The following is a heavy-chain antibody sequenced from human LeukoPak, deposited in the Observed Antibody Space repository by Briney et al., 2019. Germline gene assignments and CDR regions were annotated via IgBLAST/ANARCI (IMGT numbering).Heavy chain of an antibody. CDR3: ARVHTLLYYFDY. D-gene: IGHD1-26*01. J-gene: IGHJ4*02. CDR1: GGTFNSYA. CDR2: IMPLFGTA. V-gene: IGHV1-69*05. Sequence: SVTVSCKASGGTFNSYAISWVRQAPGQGLEWMGGIMPLFGTANYAQEFQGRVTFTTDESASTAYMEVSSLRSEDTAVYYCARVHTLLYYFDYWGKGTLVTVSS.